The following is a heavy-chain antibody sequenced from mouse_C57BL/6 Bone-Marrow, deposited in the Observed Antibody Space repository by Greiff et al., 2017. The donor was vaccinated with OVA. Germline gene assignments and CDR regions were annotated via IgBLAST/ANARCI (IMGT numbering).Heavy chain of an antibody. V-gene: IGHV2-9-1*01. CDR2: IWTGGGT. Sequence: VKLMESGPGLVAPSQSLSITCTVSGFSLTSYAISWVRQPPGKGLEWLGVIWTGGGTNYNSALKSRLSISKDNSKSQVFLKRNSLQTDDTARYYCARNWDDGAWVAYWGQGTLVTVSA. D-gene: IGHD4-1*01. J-gene: IGHJ3*01. CDR3: ARNWDDGAWVAY. CDR1: GFSLTSYA.